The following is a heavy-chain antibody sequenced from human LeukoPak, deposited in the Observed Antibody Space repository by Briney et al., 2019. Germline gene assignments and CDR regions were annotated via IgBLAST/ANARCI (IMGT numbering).Heavy chain of an antibody. CDR2: INHSGST. CDR1: GGSFSGYY. V-gene: IGHV4-34*01. D-gene: IGHD6-13*01. CDR3: ARVSRIAAAGTLRRAFDI. Sequence: SETLSLTCAVCGGSFSGYYWSWIRQPPGKGLEWIGEINHSGSTNYNPSLKSRVTISVDTSKNQFSLKLSSVTAADTAVYYCARVSRIAAAGTLRRAFDIWGQGTMVTVSS. J-gene: IGHJ3*02.